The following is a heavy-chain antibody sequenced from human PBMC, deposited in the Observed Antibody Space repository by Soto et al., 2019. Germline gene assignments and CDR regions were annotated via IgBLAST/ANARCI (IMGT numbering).Heavy chain of an antibody. CDR3: ARDKITGLFDY. J-gene: IGHJ4*02. CDR2: IYHSGSI. V-gene: IGHV4-4*02. D-gene: IGHD2-8*02. Sequence: LSLTCTVSNASISSRKWWTWVRQTPGKGLEWIGEIYHSGSINHNPSLRSRVTISVDKSKNQFSLKLTSVTAADTAVYYCARDKITGLFDYWGQGTLVTVSS. CDR1: NASISSRKW.